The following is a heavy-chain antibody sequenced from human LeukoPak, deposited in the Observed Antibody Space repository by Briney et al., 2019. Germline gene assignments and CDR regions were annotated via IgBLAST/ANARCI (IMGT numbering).Heavy chain of an antibody. V-gene: IGHV3-30*18. CDR3: AKDKAAAGDYYFDY. D-gene: IGHD6-13*01. CDR2: ISYDGSNK. J-gene: IGHJ4*02. Sequence: GGSLRLSCAASGFTFSSYGMHWVRQAPGKGLEWVAVISYDGSNKYYVDSVKGRFTISRDNSKNTLYLQMNSLRAEDTAVYYCAKDKAAAGDYYFDYWGQGTQVIVSS. CDR1: GFTFSSYG.